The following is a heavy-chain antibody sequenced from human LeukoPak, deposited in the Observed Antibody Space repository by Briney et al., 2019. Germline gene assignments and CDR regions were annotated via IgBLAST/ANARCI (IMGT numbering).Heavy chain of an antibody. CDR2: IYYSGST. V-gene: IGHV4-39*01. Sequence: PSETLSLTCTVSGGSISSSSYYWGWIRQPPGKGLEWNGSIYYSGSTYYNPSLKSRVTISVDTSKNQFSLKLSSVTAADTAVYYCASPYSSSWYEYFQHWGQGTLVTVSS. D-gene: IGHD6-13*01. CDR3: ASPYSSSWYEYFQH. CDR1: GGSISSSSYY. J-gene: IGHJ1*01.